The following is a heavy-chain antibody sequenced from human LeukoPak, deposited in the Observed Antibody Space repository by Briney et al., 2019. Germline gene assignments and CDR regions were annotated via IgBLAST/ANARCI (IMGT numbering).Heavy chain of an antibody. CDR1: GFTFSSYA. J-gene: IGHJ5*02. Sequence: GRSLRLSCAASGFTFSSYAMHWVRQAPGKGLEWVAVISYDGSNKYYADSVKGRFTISRDNSKNTLYLQMNSLRAEDTAVYYCARGKGDNWFDPWGQGTLATVSS. V-gene: IGHV3-30*01. D-gene: IGHD3-16*01. CDR3: ARGKGDNWFDP. CDR2: ISYDGSNK.